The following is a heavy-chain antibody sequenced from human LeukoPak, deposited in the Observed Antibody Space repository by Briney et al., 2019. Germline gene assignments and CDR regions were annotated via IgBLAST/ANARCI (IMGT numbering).Heavy chain of an antibody. CDR2: IYSGGST. J-gene: IGHJ4*02. D-gene: IGHD3-16*02. CDR1: GFTVSSNY. V-gene: IGHV3-66*01. CDR3: ARAWRYDYVWGSYRYGPLDY. Sequence: GGSLRLSCAVSGFTVSSNYMSWVRQAQGKGLEWVSVIYSGGSTYYADSVKGRFAISRDNSKNTLYLQMNSLRAEDTAVYYCARAWRYDYVWGSYRYGPLDYWGQGTLVTVSS.